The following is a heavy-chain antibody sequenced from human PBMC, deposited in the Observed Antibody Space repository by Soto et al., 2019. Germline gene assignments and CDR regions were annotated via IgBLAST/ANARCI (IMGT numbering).Heavy chain of an antibody. J-gene: IGHJ5*02. D-gene: IGHD5-12*01. V-gene: IGHV4-38-2*02. CDR2: IDHSGST. Sequence: SETLSLTCAVSGYSIGSGFSWGWIRQPPGKGLEWIGSIDHSGSTHYNASLKIRLSISLDTPKNQFSLKLRSVTAADTAVYYCARDWGSGYYHFEPWGQGTLVTVSS. CDR3: ARDWGSGYYHFEP. CDR1: GYSIGSGFS.